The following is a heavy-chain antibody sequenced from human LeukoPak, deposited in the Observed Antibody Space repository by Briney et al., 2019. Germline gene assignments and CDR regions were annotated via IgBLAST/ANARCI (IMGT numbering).Heavy chain of an antibody. CDR1: GGSISSGDYY. J-gene: IGHJ4*02. V-gene: IGHV4-30-4*08. D-gene: IGHD4-17*01. Sequence: SETLSLTCTVSGGSISSGDYYWSWIRQPPGKGLEWIGYIYYSGSTYYNPSLKSRVTISVDTSKNQFSLKLSSVTAADTAVYYCARYDGGKVTTVTTFFDYWGQGTLVTVSS. CDR3: ARYDGGKVTTVTTFFDY. CDR2: IYYSGST.